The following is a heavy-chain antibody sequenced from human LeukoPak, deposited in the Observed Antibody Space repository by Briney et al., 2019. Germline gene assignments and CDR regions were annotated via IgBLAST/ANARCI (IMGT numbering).Heavy chain of an antibody. D-gene: IGHD5/OR15-5a*01. V-gene: IGHV1-18*01. Sequence: ASVKVSCKASGYTFTSYGISWVRQAPGQGLEWMGWISAYNGNTNYAQNVQGRVTMSRDTSTSTAYMELRSLRSDDTAVYYCARLDIVSILFDSWGQGTLVAVSS. CDR1: GYTFTSYG. CDR2: ISAYNGNT. CDR3: ARLDIVSILFDS. J-gene: IGHJ4*02.